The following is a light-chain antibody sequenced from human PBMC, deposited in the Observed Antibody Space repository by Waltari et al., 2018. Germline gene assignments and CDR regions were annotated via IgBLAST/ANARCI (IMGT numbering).Light chain of an antibody. Sequence: EIVITQSPPTLSVSPGDRATPPCRASQTISSNLAWYQQRPGQAPRLLIYGASNRATGIPARFSGTGSGTEFTLTISSLQSEDFAVYYCQQYNNWPPLFTFGPGTKVDMK. CDR3: QQYNNWPPLFT. CDR1: QTISSN. V-gene: IGKV3D-15*01. CDR2: GAS. J-gene: IGKJ3*01.